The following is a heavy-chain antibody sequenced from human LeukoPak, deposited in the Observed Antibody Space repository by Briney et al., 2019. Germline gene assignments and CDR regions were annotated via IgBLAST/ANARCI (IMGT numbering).Heavy chain of an antibody. Sequence: GASVKVSCKVSGYTLTELSIHWVRQAPGKGLEWMGGFDLEDGETIYAQKLQGRVTMTEDTSTETAYVELSRLRSEDTAVYYCATSLGRGWLQVRGVDAFDIWGQGTMVSVS. CDR3: ATSLGRGWLQVRGVDAFDI. CDR2: FDLEDGET. J-gene: IGHJ3*02. D-gene: IGHD5-24*01. V-gene: IGHV1-24*01. CDR1: GYTLTELS.